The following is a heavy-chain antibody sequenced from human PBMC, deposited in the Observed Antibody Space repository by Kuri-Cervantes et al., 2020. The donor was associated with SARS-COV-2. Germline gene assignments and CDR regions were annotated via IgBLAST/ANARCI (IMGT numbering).Heavy chain of an antibody. J-gene: IGHJ3*02. D-gene: IGHD6-19*01. CDR1: GFTFSSYG. CDR3: ASTIAVAAQDAFDI. CDR2: IWYDGSNK. Sequence: GESLKIYCAASGFTFSSYGVHWVRQAPGRGLEWVAVIWYDGSNKYYADSVKGRFTISRDNSKNTLYLQMNSLRAEDTAVYYCASTIAVAAQDAFDIWGQGTMVTVSS. V-gene: IGHV3-33*01.